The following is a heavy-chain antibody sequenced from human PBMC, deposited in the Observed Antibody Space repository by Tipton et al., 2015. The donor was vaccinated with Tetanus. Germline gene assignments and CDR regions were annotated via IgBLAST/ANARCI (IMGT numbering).Heavy chain of an antibody. D-gene: IGHD2-15*01. CDR1: GLFFKNAW. J-gene: IGHJ4*02. V-gene: IGHV3-33*01. CDR2: SWYDGTDK. CDR3: AREADCSGGSCFSGDFDT. Sequence: SLRLSCATSGLFFKNAWMNWVRQAPGKGLEWLAVSWYDGTDKYYAASVKGRFTISRDNSKNTLYLQMNSLRAEDTALYYCAREADCSGGSCFSGDFDTWGQGTQVTVSS.